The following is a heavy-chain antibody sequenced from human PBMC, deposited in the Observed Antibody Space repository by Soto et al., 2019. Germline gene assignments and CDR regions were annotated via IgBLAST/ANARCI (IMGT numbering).Heavy chain of an antibody. CDR2: IKSNTDGGTT. D-gene: IGHD2-15*01. Sequence: GGSLRLSCAASGFTFGHAWMSWVRQAPGEGLEWVGRIKSNTDGGTTLYPAPVKGRFTISRDDSKNTLYLQMDNLKTEDTAVYYCTTEVDCSGGSCSSGYWGQGTLVTVSS. CDR1: GFTFGHAW. J-gene: IGHJ4*02. CDR3: TTEVDCSGGSCSSGY. V-gene: IGHV3-15*01.